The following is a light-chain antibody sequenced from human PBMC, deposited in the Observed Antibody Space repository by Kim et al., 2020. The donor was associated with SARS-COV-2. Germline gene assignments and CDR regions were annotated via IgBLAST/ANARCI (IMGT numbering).Light chain of an antibody. CDR2: ATS. V-gene: IGKV1-27*01. Sequence: ASIGDRVTITCRASQAINNYLAWYQQKPGKVPRLLIFATSTLQSGVPSRFSGSGSGTDFTLTISTLQPEDVATYYCQKYDNVPLTFGGGTKVEIK. J-gene: IGKJ4*01. CDR3: QKYDNVPLT. CDR1: QAINNY.